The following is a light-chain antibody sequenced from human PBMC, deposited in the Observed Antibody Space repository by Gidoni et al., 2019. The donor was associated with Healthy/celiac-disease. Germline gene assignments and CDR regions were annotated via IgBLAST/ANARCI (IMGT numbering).Light chain of an antibody. J-gene: IGKJ2*01. Sequence: EIVLTQSPATLSLSPGERATLSCRASQSVSSYLAWYQQKPGQAPRLLIYDASNRATGIPARFSGSVSGTDFTLTISSLEPEDFAVYYCQQRSNWPPEYTFXQXTKLEIK. CDR2: DAS. CDR3: QQRSNWPPEYT. CDR1: QSVSSY. V-gene: IGKV3-11*01.